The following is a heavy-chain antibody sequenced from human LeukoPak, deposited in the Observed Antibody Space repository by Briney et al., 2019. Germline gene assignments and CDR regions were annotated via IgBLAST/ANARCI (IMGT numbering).Heavy chain of an antibody. CDR1: GGSISSSNW. CDR3: ARDSGSGSYYGMDV. Sequence: PSETLSLTCAVSGGSISSSNWWCWVRQPPGKGLEWIGEIYHSGSTNYNPSLKSRVTISVDKSKNQFSLKLSSVTAADTAVYYCARDSGSGSYYGMDVWGKGTTVTVSS. D-gene: IGHD3-10*01. J-gene: IGHJ6*04. CDR2: IYHSGST. V-gene: IGHV4-4*02.